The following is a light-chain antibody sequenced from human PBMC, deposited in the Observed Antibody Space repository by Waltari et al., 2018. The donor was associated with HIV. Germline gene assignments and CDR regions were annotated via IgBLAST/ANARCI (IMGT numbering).Light chain of an antibody. CDR2: DAS. CDR3: QQRSNWPLT. Sequence: EIVLTQSPATLSLSPGERATLSCGASQSVRSLIAWYQQKPGQAPRLLIYDASNRATGIPARFSGSGSGTDCTLTISSLEPEDFAVYYCQQRSNWPLTFGGGTEVEIK. J-gene: IGKJ4*01. V-gene: IGKV3-11*01. CDR1: QSVRSL.